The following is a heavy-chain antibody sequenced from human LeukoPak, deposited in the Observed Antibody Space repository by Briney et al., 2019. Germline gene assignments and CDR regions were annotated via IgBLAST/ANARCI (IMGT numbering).Heavy chain of an antibody. V-gene: IGHV4-39*07. J-gene: IGHJ4*02. CDR2: IYYSGST. D-gene: IGHD3-22*01. CDR3: ARENYYDSSGYEDY. Sequence: WVRQAPGKGLEWIGSIYYSGSTYYNPSLESRVTISVDTSKNQFSLKLSSVTAADTAVYYCARENYYDSSGYEDYWGQGTLVTVSS.